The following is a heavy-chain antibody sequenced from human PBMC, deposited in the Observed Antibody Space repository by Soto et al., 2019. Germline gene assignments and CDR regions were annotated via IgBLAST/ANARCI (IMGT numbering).Heavy chain of an antibody. Sequence: EVQLVESGGGLVQPGGSLRLSCGASGFTFRRHWMHWVRQTPGKGLVWVSRINTDGSGTSYADSVQGRFTISRDNAKNTLYLQMSSLRAEDTAVYYCVSEVYSDYEYDGFDVWGQGTTVTVSS. D-gene: IGHD4-17*01. CDR2: INTDGSGT. CDR1: GFTFRRHW. J-gene: IGHJ3*01. V-gene: IGHV3-74*01. CDR3: VSEVYSDYEYDGFDV.